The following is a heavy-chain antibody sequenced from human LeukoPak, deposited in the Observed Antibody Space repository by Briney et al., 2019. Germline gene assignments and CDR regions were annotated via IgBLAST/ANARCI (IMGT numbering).Heavy chain of an antibody. CDR1: GGSFSGYY. J-gene: IGHJ4*02. CDR2: INHSGST. V-gene: IGHV4-34*01. CDR3: ARRNRITMIVVVIKGGSEYYFDY. Sequence: SETLSLTCAVSGGSFSGYYWSWIRQPPGKGLEWIGEINHSGSTNYNPSLKSRVTISVDTSKNQFSLKLSSVTAADTAVYYCARRNRITMIVVVIKGGSEYYFDYWGQGTLVTVSS. D-gene: IGHD3-22*01.